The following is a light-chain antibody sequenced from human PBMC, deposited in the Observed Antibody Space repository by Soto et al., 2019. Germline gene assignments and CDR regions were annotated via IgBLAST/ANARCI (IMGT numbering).Light chain of an antibody. CDR3: GSWDSSLSAYV. CDR1: SSNIGGNS. V-gene: IGLV1-51*01. J-gene: IGLJ1*01. CDR2: DDN. Sequence: QSVLTQPPSVSAAPGQKVTISCSGSSSNIGGNSVSWYQQLPGTAPKLLIYDDNKRPSGIPDRFSGSKSGTSATLGITGFQTGDEADYYCGSWDSSLSAYVFGTGKKVTVL.